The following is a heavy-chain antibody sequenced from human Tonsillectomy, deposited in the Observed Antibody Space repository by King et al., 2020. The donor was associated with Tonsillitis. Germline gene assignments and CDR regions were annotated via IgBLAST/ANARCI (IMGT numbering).Heavy chain of an antibody. CDR3: ARGRGAMVPYYFYGMDV. CDR1: GESFSGYS. D-gene: IGHD5-18*01. CDR2: ISHSGST. V-gene: IGHV4-34*01. J-gene: IGHJ6*02. Sequence: VQLQQWGAGLLKPSETLSLTCAVYGESFSGYSWSWIRQPPGKGLEWIGEISHSGSTNFNPSLTSRVTISVDTSKIQFSLKLSSVTAADTAVYYCARGRGAMVPYYFYGMDVWGQGTTVTVSS.